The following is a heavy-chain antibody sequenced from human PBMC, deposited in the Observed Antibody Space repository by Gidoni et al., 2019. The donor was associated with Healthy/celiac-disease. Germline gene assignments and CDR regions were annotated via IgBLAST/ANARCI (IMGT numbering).Heavy chain of an antibody. D-gene: IGHD3-3*01. V-gene: IGHV1-46*03. CDR3: ARSITIFGVAIDY. CDR2: INPMGGST. J-gene: IGHJ4*02. Sequence: QVQLVQSGAEVKQPGASVKVSCKASGYTFTSYYMHWVRQAPGQGRGWMGIINPMGGSTSYAQKFQGRVTMTRDTSTSTVYMELSSLRSEGTAVYYCARSITIFGVAIDYWGQGTLVTVSS. CDR1: GYTFTSYY.